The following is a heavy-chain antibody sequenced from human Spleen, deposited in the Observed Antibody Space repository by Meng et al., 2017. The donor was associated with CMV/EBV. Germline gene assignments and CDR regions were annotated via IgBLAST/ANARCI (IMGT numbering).Heavy chain of an antibody. J-gene: IGHJ4*02. V-gene: IGHV4-59*01. CDR2: VYYSGST. CDR3: ARAPMPTVPYFDY. D-gene: IGHD4-11*01. Sequence: QVQLQESGPGLVKPSETLSLTCTVSGASIRSYYRSWIRQPPGKGLEWIGYVYYSGSTNYNPSLKSRVAISVDTSKNQFSLKLNSVTAADTAVYYCARAPMPTVPYFDYLGPGNLVTVYS. CDR1: GASIRSYY.